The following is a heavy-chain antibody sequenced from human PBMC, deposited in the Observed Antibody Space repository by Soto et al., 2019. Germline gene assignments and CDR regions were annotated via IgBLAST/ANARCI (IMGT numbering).Heavy chain of an antibody. CDR3: AREDVGIAARPGGYYYYGMDV. CDR2: ISYDGSNK. J-gene: IGHJ6*02. D-gene: IGHD6-6*01. CDR1: GFTFSSYA. Sequence: HPGGSLRLSCAASGFTFSSYAMHWVRQAPGKGLEWVAVISYDGSNKYYADSVKGRFTISRDNSKNTLYLQMNSLRAEDTAVYYCAREDVGIAARPGGYYYYGMDVWGQGTTVTVSS. V-gene: IGHV3-30-3*01.